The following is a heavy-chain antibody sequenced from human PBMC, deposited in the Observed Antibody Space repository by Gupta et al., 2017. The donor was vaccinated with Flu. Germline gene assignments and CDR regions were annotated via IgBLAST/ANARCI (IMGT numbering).Heavy chain of an antibody. V-gene: IGHV1-8*01. CDR3: ARVSGYYYMDV. Sequence: NWVRQATGQGLGWVGWMNPNSGKTGYAQKFQGRVSMTTDTSVTTAYMELSSLRSEDTAVYYCARVSGYYYMDVWGRGTTVTVSS. CDR2: MNPNSGKT. J-gene: IGHJ6*03.